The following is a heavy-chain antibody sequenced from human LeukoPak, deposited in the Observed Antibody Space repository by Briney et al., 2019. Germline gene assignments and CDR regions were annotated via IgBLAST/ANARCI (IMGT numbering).Heavy chain of an antibody. Sequence: GASVKVSCKASGYTFTSYGISWVRQAPGQGLEWMGWISAYNGNTNYAQKLQGRVTMTTDTSTSTAYMELRSLRPDDTAVYYCARGVAAAGRGNWFDPWGQGTLVTVSS. D-gene: IGHD6-13*01. CDR3: ARGVAAAGRGNWFDP. V-gene: IGHV1-18*01. CDR2: ISAYNGNT. CDR1: GYTFTSYG. J-gene: IGHJ5*02.